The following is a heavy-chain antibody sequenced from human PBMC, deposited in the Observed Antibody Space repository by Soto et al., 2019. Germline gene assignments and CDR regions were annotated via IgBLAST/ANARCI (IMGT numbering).Heavy chain of an antibody. D-gene: IGHD3-10*01. V-gene: IGHV1-69*01. CDR1: GGTFSSYA. J-gene: IGHJ3*02. CDR3: ARMRELPDAFDI. Sequence: QVQLVQSGAVVKKPGSSVKVSCKASGGTFSSYAISWVRQAPGQGLEWMGGIIPIFGTANYAQKFQGRVTITADESTSTAYMELSSLRSEDTAVYYRARMRELPDAFDIWGQGTMVTVSS. CDR2: IIPIFGTA.